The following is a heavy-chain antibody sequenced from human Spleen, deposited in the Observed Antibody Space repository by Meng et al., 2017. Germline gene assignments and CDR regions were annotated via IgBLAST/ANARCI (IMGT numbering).Heavy chain of an antibody. CDR1: GYSISSGYY. CDR2: IYHSGST. V-gene: IGHV4-38-2*02. J-gene: IGHJ6*02. D-gene: IGHD3-9*01. Sequence: GSLRLSCTVSGYSISSGYYWGWIRQPPGKGLEWIGSIYHSGSTYYNPSLKSRVTISVDTSKNQFSLKLSSVTAADTAVYYCARVMALTGYYEHYYYYYGMDVWGQGTTVTVSS. CDR3: ARVMALTGYYEHYYYYYGMDV.